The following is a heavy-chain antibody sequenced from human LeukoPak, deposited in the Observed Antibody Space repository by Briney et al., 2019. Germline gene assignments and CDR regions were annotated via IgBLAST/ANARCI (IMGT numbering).Heavy chain of an antibody. V-gene: IGHV4-59*01. CDR1: GDSISSYY. CDR2: IYYSGST. Sequence: SETLSHTCTVSGDSISSYYWSWIRQPPGKGLEWIGYIYYSGSTNYNPSLKSRVTISVDTSKNQFSLKLISVTAADTAVYYCARANYYDRDAFDMWGQGTMVTVSS. D-gene: IGHD3-22*01. CDR3: ARANYYDRDAFDM. J-gene: IGHJ3*02.